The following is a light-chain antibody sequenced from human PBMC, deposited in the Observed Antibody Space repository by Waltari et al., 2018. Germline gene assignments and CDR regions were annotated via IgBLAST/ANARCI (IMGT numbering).Light chain of an antibody. CDR3: QQYDTFMWT. CDR2: KAS. CDR1: QSISGW. V-gene: IGKV1-5*03. J-gene: IGKJ1*01. Sequence: DIQMTQSPSTLYASVGERVTITCRASQSISGWLAWYQQKPGKAPKLLIYKASTLESGVPSRFSGSGSVTEFTLTINSLQPDDFATYYCQQYDTFMWTFGQGTKVDI.